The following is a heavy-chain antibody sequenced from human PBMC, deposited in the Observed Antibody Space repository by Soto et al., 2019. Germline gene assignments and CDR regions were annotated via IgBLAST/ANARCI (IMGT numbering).Heavy chain of an antibody. CDR3: ARERRGYCSGGSCYQYYYYGMDV. J-gene: IGHJ6*02. CDR2: IYYSGST. CDR1: GGSISSGGYY. V-gene: IGHV4-31*03. Sequence: QVQLQESGPGLVKPSQTLSLTCTVSGGSISSGGYYWSWIRQHPGKGLEWIGYIYYSGSTYYNPSLMSRVTISVDTSKNQFSLKLSSVTAADTAVYYCARERRGYCSGGSCYQYYYYGMDVWGQGTTVTVSS. D-gene: IGHD2-15*01.